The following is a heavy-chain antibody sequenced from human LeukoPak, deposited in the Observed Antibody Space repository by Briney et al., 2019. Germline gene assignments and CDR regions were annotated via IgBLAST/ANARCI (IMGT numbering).Heavy chain of an antibody. Sequence: PSETLSLTCTVSGGSISSYYWSWIRQPPGKGLELIGYIYYSGSTNYNPSLKSRVTISVDTSKNQFSLKLSSVTAADTAVYYCALGGYYGSGSLWYWGQGTLVTVSS. D-gene: IGHD3-10*01. V-gene: IGHV4-59*01. J-gene: IGHJ4*02. CDR2: IYYSGST. CDR1: GGSISSYY. CDR3: ALGGYYGSGSLWY.